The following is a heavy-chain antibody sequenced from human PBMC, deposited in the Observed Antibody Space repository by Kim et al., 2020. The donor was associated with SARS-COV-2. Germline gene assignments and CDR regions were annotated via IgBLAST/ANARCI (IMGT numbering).Heavy chain of an antibody. CDR2: IIPIFGTA. Sequence: SVKVSCKASGGTFSSYAISWVRQAPGQGLEWMGGIIPIFGTANYAQKFQGRVTITADESTSTAYMELSSLRSEDTAVYYCAREGVYCSSTSCYPNYFDYWGQGTLVTVSS. V-gene: IGHV1-69*13. CDR3: AREGVYCSSTSCYPNYFDY. J-gene: IGHJ4*02. CDR1: GGTFSSYA. D-gene: IGHD2-2*01.